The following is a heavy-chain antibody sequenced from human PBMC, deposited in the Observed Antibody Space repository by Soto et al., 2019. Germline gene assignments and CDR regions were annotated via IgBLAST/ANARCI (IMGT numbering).Heavy chain of an antibody. V-gene: IGHV4-34*01. CDR3: ARVRDWFDP. D-gene: IGHD3-3*01. CDR2: IDHSGYT. CDR1: VGSFSGYS. J-gene: IGHJ5*02. Sequence: QVQLQQWGAGLLKPSETLSLTCAVYVGSFSGYSWHWIRQPPGKGLEWIGEIDHSGYTNYNPSLKSRVTISVDTSKNQFSLRLTSVTAADTAVYYCARVRDWFDPWGQGTLVTVSS.